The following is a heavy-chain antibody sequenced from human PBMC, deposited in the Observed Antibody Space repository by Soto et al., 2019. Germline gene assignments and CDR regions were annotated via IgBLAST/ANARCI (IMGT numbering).Heavy chain of an antibody. V-gene: IGHV4-4*02. J-gene: IGHJ6*02. CDR1: GGSISSSNW. CDR3: ARIGTTVTAPGHYYYGMDV. CDR2: IYHSGST. Sequence: QVQLQESGPGLVKPSGTLSLTCAVSGGSISSSNWWSWVRQPPGKGLEWIGEIYHSGSTNYNPSLKSRVTISVDKSKNQFSLKLSSVTAADTAVYYCARIGTTVTAPGHYYYGMDVWGQGTTVTVSS. D-gene: IGHD4-4*01.